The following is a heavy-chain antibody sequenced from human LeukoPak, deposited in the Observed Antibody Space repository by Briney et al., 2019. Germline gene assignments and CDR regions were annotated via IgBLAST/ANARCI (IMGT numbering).Heavy chain of an antibody. CDR3: AKDEDGAIWFGELYRPFDP. D-gene: IGHD3-10*01. V-gene: IGHV3-30*18. J-gene: IGHJ5*02. Sequence: PGGSLRLSCAASGFTFSSYGMHWVRQAPGKGLEWVAVISYEGSNKYYADSVKGRFTISRDNSKNTLYLQMNSLRAEDTAVYYCAKDEDGAIWFGELYRPFDPRGQGTLVTVSS. CDR2: ISYEGSNK. CDR1: GFTFSSYG.